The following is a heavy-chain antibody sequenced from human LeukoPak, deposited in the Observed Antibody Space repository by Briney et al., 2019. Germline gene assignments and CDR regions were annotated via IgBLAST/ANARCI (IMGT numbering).Heavy chain of an antibody. J-gene: IGHJ4*02. V-gene: IGHV3-30*18. CDR1: GFTFSSYG. CDR2: ISYDGSNK. CDR3: AKDRSLRRILSRSGGFDY. D-gene: IGHD3-10*01. Sequence: GGSLRLSCAASGFTFSSYGMHWVRQAPGKGLEWVAVISYDGSNKYYADSVKGRFTISRDNSKNTLYLQMNSLRAEDTAVYYCAKDRSLRRILSRSGGFDYWGQGTLVTVSS.